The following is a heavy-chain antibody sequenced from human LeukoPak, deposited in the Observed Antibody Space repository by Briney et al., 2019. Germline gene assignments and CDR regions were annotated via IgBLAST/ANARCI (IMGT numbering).Heavy chain of an antibody. Sequence: GGSLRLSCAASGFTFSSYWMHWVRQAPGKGLVWVSRINADGSSTYYADSVKGRFTISRDNAKNTLYLQMNSLRAEDTAMYYCVESSSGYSSGWYDNWGQGTLVTVSS. J-gene: IGHJ5*02. CDR3: VESSSGYSSGWYDN. D-gene: IGHD6-19*01. CDR2: INADGSST. V-gene: IGHV3-74*01. CDR1: GFTFSSYW.